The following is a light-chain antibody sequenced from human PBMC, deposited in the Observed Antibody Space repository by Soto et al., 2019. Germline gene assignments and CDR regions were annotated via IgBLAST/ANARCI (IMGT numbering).Light chain of an antibody. V-gene: IGKV1-13*02. J-gene: IGKJ5*01. CDR2: DVS. CDR3: QQFKSYPIT. Sequence: AIQLTPSPSSLSASVGDRVTITCRASQDIRGALAWYQQKPGKAPKILIYDVSTLESGVPSRFSCSRSGRDFTLTISSLQPVDFGTYYCQQFKSYPITCGQGTRLEIK. CDR1: QDIRGA.